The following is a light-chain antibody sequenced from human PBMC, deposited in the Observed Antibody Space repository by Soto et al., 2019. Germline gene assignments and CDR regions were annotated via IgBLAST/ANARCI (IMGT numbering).Light chain of an antibody. CDR3: HQYYNRPPWT. CDR1: RSVDTD. J-gene: IGKJ1*01. V-gene: IGKV3-15*01. CDR2: AKS. Sequence: EILMTQSPATLSVSPGDSATLSCRASRSVDTDLAWYQQKPGQAPRLLVFAKSARATGVPDRFRGSRSGTDFTLTISSLQPEDSATYYCHQYYNRPPWTFGQGTKVEI.